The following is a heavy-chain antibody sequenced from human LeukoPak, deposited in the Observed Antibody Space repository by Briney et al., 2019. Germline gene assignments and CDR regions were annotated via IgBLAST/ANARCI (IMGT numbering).Heavy chain of an antibody. J-gene: IGHJ2*01. CDR2: ISWNSGSI. V-gene: IGHV3-9*01. D-gene: IGHD6-13*01. Sequence: XXAMHWVRQAPGKGLEWVSGISWNSGSIGYADSVKGRFTISRDNAKNSLYLQMNSLRAEDTALYYCAKDAALAPHWYFDLWGRGTLVTVSS. CDR1: XXA. CDR3: AKDAALAPHWYFDL.